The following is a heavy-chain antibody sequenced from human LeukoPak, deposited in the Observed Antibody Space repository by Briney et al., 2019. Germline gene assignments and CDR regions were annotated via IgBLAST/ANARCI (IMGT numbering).Heavy chain of an antibody. CDR1: GGSISSGDYS. J-gene: IGHJ3*02. Sequence: SETLSLTCAVSGGSISSGDYSWSWIRQPPGKGLEWIGYIYHSGSTYYNPSLKSRVTISVDRSKNQFSLKLSSVTAADTAVYYCARLNDAFDIWGQGTMVTVSS. CDR3: ARLNDAFDI. V-gene: IGHV4-30-2*01. CDR2: IYHSGST.